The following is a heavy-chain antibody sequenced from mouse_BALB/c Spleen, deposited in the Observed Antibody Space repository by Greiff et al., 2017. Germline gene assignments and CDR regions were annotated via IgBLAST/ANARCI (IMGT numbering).Heavy chain of an antibody. CDR3: ARPLITTGAWFAY. CDR1: GFTFSDYG. V-gene: IGHV5-15*02. Sequence: EVQLQESGGGLVQPGGSRKLSCAASGFTFSDYGMAWVRQAPGKGPEWVAFISNLAYSIYYADTVTGRFTIARENAKNTLYLEMSSLRSEDTAMYYCARPLITTGAWFAYWGQGTLVTVSA. J-gene: IGHJ3*01. CDR2: ISNLAYSI. D-gene: IGHD2-4*01.